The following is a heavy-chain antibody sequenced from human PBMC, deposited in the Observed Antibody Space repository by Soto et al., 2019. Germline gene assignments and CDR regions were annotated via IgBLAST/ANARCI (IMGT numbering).Heavy chain of an antibody. V-gene: IGHV3-11*05. J-gene: IGHJ5*02. CDR3: ARDHYGPGWFDP. D-gene: IGHD3-10*01. Sequence: GGSLRLSCAASGFTFSDYYMSWIRQAPGKGLEWVSYISSSSSYTNYADSVKGRFTISRDNAKNSLYLQMNSLRAEDTAVYYCARDHYGPGWFDPWGQGTLVTVPQ. CDR2: ISSSSSYT. CDR1: GFTFSDYY.